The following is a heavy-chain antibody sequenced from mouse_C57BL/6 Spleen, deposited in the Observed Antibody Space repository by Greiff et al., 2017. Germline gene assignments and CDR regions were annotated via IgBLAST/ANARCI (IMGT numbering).Heavy chain of an antibody. V-gene: IGHV1-52*01. Sequence: QVQLQQPGAELVRPGSSVKLSCKASGYTFTSYWMHWVKQRPIQGLEWIGNIDPSDSDTHYNQKFKDKATLTVDKSSSTAYLQLSSLTSEDSAVYYCARRGYDWFAYWGQGTLVTVSA. J-gene: IGHJ3*01. D-gene: IGHD2-14*01. CDR1: GYTFTSYW. CDR3: ARRGYDWFAY. CDR2: IDPSDSDT.